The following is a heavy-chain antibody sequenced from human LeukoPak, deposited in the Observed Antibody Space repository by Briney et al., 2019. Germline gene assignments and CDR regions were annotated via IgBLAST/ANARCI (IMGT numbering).Heavy chain of an antibody. Sequence: GSLTLSCSASGFPFSSYAMHWVRQAPGKGLDYVSAISDSGGSTYYADSVKGRFTISRDNSKNTLYLQMSSLRAEDTAVYFCVRGYSFGPYGMDVWGQGTTVTVSS. J-gene: IGHJ6*02. CDR3: VRGYSFGPYGMDV. CDR1: GFPFSSYA. CDR2: ISDSGGST. V-gene: IGHV3-64D*09. D-gene: IGHD2-15*01.